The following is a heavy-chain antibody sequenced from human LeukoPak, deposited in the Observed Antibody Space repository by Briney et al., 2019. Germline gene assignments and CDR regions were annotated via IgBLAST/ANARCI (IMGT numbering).Heavy chain of an antibody. D-gene: IGHD2-15*01. V-gene: IGHV4-4*07. J-gene: IGHJ6*02. Sequence: PSETLSLTCTVSGGSIRSYYWTWIRQPAGKGLEWIGRMYTSGSSNYNPSLKSRMTISVDTSKNQFSMKLRSVTAADTAVYYCARGAVVLGYYYDGMDVWGQGTAVTVSS. CDR1: GGSIRSYY. CDR3: ARGAVVLGYYYDGMDV. CDR2: MYTSGSS.